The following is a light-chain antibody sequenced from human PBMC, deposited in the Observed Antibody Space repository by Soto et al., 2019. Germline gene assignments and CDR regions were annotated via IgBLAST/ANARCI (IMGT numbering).Light chain of an antibody. V-gene: IGKV3-15*01. Sequence: EIVVTQSPATLSVSPGERGTISCRASQSVSSNLAWYQQRPGQAPRLLIYGASTRATGIPARFSGSGSGTEFTLTISSLQSEDFAVYYCQQYTNWYTFGQGTKLEIK. CDR2: GAS. CDR3: QQYTNWYT. J-gene: IGKJ2*01. CDR1: QSVSSN.